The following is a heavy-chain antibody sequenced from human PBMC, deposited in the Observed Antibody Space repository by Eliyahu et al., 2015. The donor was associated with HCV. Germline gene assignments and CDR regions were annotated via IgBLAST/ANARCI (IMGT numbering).Heavy chain of an antibody. Sequence: EVQLVESGGGLVQPGGSLXLSCAASGXTFXSXSMNWVRQAPGKGLEWVSYISSSSSTIYYADSVKGRFTISRDNAKNSLYLQMNSLRDEDTAVYYCARGLEIYGDYGPYYFDYWGQGTLVTVSS. CDR1: GXTFXSXS. J-gene: IGHJ4*02. D-gene: IGHD4-17*01. V-gene: IGHV3-48*02. CDR2: ISSSSSTI. CDR3: ARGLEIYGDYGPYYFDY.